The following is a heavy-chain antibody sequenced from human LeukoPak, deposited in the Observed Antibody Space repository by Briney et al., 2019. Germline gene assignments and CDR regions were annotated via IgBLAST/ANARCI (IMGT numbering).Heavy chain of an antibody. D-gene: IGHD3-3*01. CDR1: GYTFTSYD. V-gene: IGHV1-8*01. CDR3: ARGALPYYDFWSGSDPSYYYYYMDV. Sequence: GASVKVSCKASGYTFTSYDINWVRQATGQGLEWMGWMNPNSGNTGYAQKFQGRVTMTRNTSISTAYMELSSLRSEDTAVYYCARGALPYYDFWSGSDPSYYYYYMDVWGKGTTVTVSS. J-gene: IGHJ6*03. CDR2: MNPNSGNT.